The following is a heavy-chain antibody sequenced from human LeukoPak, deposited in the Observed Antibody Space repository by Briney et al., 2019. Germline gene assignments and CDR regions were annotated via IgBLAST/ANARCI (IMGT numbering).Heavy chain of an antibody. CDR1: GCTVSSNY. CDR3: ARAIRTTTGPLFDY. CDR2: IYSGGST. D-gene: IGHD1-1*01. V-gene: IGHV3-53*01. J-gene: IGHJ4*02. Sequence: GGSLRLSCAASGCTVSSNYMSWVRQAPGKGLEWVSVIYSGGSTYYADSVKGRFTISRDNSKNTLYLQMNSLRAEDTAVYYCARAIRTTTGPLFDYWGQGTLVTVSS.